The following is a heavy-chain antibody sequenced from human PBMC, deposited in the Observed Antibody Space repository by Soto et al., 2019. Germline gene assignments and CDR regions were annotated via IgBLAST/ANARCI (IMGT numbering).Heavy chain of an antibody. CDR3: ARGGVAADHYFYYGMDV. V-gene: IGHV4-59*01. CDR1: DGSISSYY. J-gene: IGHJ6*02. CDR2: IHYSGST. Sequence: SETLPLTSTVSDGSISSYYWRWIRQPPGKGLEWIGLIHYSGSTNYNPSLKSRVTISVDTSKNQFSLKLTSVAAADTAVYYCARGGVAADHYFYYGMDVWGQGTTVTVSS. D-gene: IGHD6-13*01.